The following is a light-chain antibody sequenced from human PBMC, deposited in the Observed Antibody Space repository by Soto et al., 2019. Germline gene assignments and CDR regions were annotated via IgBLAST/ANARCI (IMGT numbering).Light chain of an antibody. V-gene: IGKV1-39*01. J-gene: IGKJ1*01. CDR1: QGISTY. Sequence: EIQMTQSPSSLSASVGDRVTITCRASQGISTYLNWYQQKPGKAPKLLIYAASSLQSGVPSRFSGSGSETDFTHTISSLQPEDFATYSCQQSYSTTWTFGQGTKVDIK. CDR3: QQSYSTTWT. CDR2: AAS.